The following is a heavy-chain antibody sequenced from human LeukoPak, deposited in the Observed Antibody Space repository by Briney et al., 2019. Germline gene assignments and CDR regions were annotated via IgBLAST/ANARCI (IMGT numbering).Heavy chain of an antibody. CDR3: ARSQDITTYFDY. Sequence: SSETLSLTCTVSGGIISSYYWSWIRQPPGKGLEWIGYIYTSGSTNYNPSLKSRVTISVDTSKNQFSLKLSSVTAADTAVYYCARSQDITTYFDYWGQGTLVTVSS. CDR2: IYTSGST. J-gene: IGHJ4*02. V-gene: IGHV4-4*09. CDR1: GGIISSYY. D-gene: IGHD2-15*01.